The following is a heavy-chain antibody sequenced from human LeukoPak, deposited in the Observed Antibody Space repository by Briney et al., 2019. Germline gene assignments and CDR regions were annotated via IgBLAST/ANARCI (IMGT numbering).Heavy chain of an antibody. CDR2: ISGNSDNT. D-gene: IGHD3-3*01. CDR3: AKGWETSGYYNGFDC. CDR1: GFTFNNFA. V-gene: IGHV3-23*01. J-gene: IGHJ4*02. Sequence: GGSLRLSCTASGFTFNNFAMSWVRQAPGKGLEWVSAISGNSDNTYYADSVKGRFTISRGNSKNTLYLQMSSLRAEDTAVFYCAKGWETSGYYNGFDCWGQGTLVTVSS.